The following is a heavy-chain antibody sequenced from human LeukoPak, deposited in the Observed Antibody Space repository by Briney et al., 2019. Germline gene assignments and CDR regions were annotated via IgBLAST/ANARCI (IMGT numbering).Heavy chain of an antibody. D-gene: IGHD5-18*01. J-gene: IGHJ4*02. CDR2: IYYSGST. CDR3: ARIQLWRTYFDY. CDR1: GGSISSGGYY. Sequence: SETLSLTCAVSGGSISSGGYYWSWIRQHPGKGLEWIGYIYYSGSTYYNPSLKSRVTISVDTSKNQFSLKLSSVTAADTAVYYCARIQLWRTYFDYWGQGTLVTVSS. V-gene: IGHV4-31*11.